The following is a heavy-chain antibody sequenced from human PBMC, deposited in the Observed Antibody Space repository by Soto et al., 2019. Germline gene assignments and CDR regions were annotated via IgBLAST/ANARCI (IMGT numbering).Heavy chain of an antibody. Sequence: SQTLSLTCVISGDSVSSNSAAWNWIRQSPSRGLEWLGRAYYRSKWYNDYAVSVKSRITINPDTSKNQFSLQLNSVTPEGTAVYYCARSGGYYYDSSGYYGLHDAFDIWGQGTMVTVSS. CDR2: AYYRSKWYN. CDR3: ARSGGYYYDSSGYYGLHDAFDI. D-gene: IGHD3-22*01. CDR1: GDSVSSNSAA. V-gene: IGHV6-1*01. J-gene: IGHJ3*02.